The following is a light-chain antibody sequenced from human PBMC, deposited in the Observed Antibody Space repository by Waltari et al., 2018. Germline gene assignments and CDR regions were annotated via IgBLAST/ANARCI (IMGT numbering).Light chain of an antibody. CDR2: CAS. CDR3: QQYNEWPRT. J-gene: IGKJ1*01. CDR1: QSVSSN. V-gene: IGKV3-15*01. Sequence: EIVMTQSPATLSVSTGERATLSCRASQSVSSNLSWYQPRPGQAPRLLIHCASTRATGIPARFSGSGSGTEFTLTISSLQSEDFAVYHCQQYNEWPRTFGQGTKVEIK.